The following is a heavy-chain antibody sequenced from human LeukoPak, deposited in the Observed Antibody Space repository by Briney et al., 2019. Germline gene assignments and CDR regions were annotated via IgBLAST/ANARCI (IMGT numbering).Heavy chain of an antibody. J-gene: IGHJ5*02. D-gene: IGHD3-16*01. Sequence: ASVKVSSTASGYTFTSYGISWVRQAPGQGLEWMGWIGAYNGNTNYAQKLQGRVTMTTDTSTSTAYMELRSLRSDDTAVYYCARGMIPHNWFDPWGQGTLVTVSS. V-gene: IGHV1-18*01. CDR2: IGAYNGNT. CDR3: ARGMIPHNWFDP. CDR1: GYTFTSYG.